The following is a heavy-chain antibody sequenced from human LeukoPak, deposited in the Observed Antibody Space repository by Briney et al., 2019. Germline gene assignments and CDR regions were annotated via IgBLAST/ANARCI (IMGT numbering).Heavy chain of an antibody. CDR2: ISGSGGST. D-gene: IGHD3-10*01. J-gene: IGHJ4*02. Sequence: GGSLRLSCAASGITFSSYGMSWVRQAPGKGLEWVSAISGSGGSTYYADSVKGRFTISRDNSKNTLYLQMNSLRVEDTAVYYCAKDGGVWFGESNDYWGQGTLVTVSS. V-gene: IGHV3-23*01. CDR1: GITFSSYG. CDR3: AKDGGVWFGESNDY.